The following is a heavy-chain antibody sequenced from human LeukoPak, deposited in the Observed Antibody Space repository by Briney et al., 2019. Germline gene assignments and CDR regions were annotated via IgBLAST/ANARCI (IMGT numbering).Heavy chain of an antibody. CDR3: ASDFTGYDDY. CDR2: INTDGSRT. CDR1: GFTFSRYW. V-gene: IGHV3-74*01. Sequence: GGSLRLSCAASGFTFSRYWMHWVRQAPGRDLVWVSRINTDGSRTDYADSVKGRFTISRDNVKNTLYLQMNSLGAEDTAVYYCASDFTGYDDYWGQGTLVSV. J-gene: IGHJ4*02. D-gene: IGHD3-9*01.